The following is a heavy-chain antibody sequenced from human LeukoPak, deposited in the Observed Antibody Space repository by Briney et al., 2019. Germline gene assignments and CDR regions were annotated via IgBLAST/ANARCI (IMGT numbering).Heavy chain of an antibody. J-gene: IGHJ4*02. Sequence: GRSLRLSCAASGFTFSNYVMHWVRQAPGKGLQWVAFISYDGSNKYYADSVKGRFTISRDNSKNTLYLQMNGLRAEDTAVYYCAKDPRRYSRTGGYFDYWGQGTLVTVSS. CDR1: GFTFSNYV. D-gene: IGHD6-13*01. V-gene: IGHV3-30*18. CDR2: ISYDGSNK. CDR3: AKDPRRYSRTGGYFDY.